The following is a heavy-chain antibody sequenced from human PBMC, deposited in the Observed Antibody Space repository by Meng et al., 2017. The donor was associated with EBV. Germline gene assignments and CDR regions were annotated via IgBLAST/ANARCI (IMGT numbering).Heavy chain of an antibody. CDR1: GGPFRYYA. V-gene: IGHV1-69*01. CDR2: FLPRLGAP. J-gene: IGHJ4*02. CDR3: ASESGRGYTPDY. D-gene: IGHD3-10*01. Sequence: AGGDRPGVAAEVSCNTSGGPFRYYAISWVPQAPGQGLEWLGGFLPRLGAPDYAQKFHGRVKITADESTSTHYMDLSSLRSEDTAIYYCASESGRGYTPDYWGQGTLVTVSS.